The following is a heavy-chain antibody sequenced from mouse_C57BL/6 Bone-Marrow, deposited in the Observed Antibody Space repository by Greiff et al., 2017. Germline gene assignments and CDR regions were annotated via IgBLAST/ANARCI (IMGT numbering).Heavy chain of an antibody. CDR2: INPNNGGT. CDR3: ARGYYGSSWYFDY. CDR1: GYTFTDYY. D-gene: IGHD1-1*01. Sequence: EVQLQQSGPELVKPGASVKISCKASGYTFTDYYMNWVKQSHGKSLEWIGDINPNNGGTSYNQKLKGKATLTVDKSSRTAYLERRSLTSEDSAVYYCARGYYGSSWYFDYWGQGTILTVSS. V-gene: IGHV1-26*01. J-gene: IGHJ2*01.